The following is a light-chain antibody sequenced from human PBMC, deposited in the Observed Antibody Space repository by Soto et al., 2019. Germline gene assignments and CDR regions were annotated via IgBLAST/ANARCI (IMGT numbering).Light chain of an antibody. CDR1: QTINKN. V-gene: IGKV1-39*01. CDR3: QQSFSTPYT. CDR2: SAS. J-gene: IGKJ2*01. Sequence: DIQMTQSPSSLSASVGDRVTITCRASQTINKNLNWYQQKPGQAPNLLIYSASDFQSGVPSRFSGSGSGTEFTLTIRGLPPEDFSTYYCQQSFSTPYTFGQGTELEI.